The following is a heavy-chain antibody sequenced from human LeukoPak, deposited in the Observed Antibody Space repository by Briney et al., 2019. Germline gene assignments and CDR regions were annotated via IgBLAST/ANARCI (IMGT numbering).Heavy chain of an antibody. V-gene: IGHV4-39*01. CDR2: IYYRGST. Sequence: PSETLSLTCNVSGGSISSSSFSWGWIRQPPGKGLEWVGSIYYRGSTYYNPSLKGRVTISGDTSKNQFSLKLSSVTAADTAVYYCASESLYDGSGSYWGQGTLVTVSS. J-gene: IGHJ4*02. CDR3: ASESLYDGSGSY. D-gene: IGHD3-22*01. CDR1: GGSISSSSFS.